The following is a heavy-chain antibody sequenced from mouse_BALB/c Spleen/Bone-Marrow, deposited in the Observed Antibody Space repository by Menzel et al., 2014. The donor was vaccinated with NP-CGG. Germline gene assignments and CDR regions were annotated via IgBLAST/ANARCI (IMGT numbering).Heavy chain of an antibody. V-gene: IGHV1-5*01. CDR1: GYTFXSYW. CDR3: TTLARNYFDY. Sequence: EVQLQQSGTVLARPWASVKMSCKASGYTFXSYWMHWVKQRPGQGLEWIGTIYPGKSDTTYNQKFKGKAKLTAVTSTSTAYMELSSLTNEDSAVYYCTTLARNYFDYWGQGTTLTVSS. CDR2: IYPGKSDT. J-gene: IGHJ2*01. D-gene: IGHD3-1*01.